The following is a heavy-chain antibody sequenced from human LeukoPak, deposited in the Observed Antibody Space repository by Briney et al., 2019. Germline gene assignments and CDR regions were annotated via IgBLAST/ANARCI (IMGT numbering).Heavy chain of an antibody. CDR3: ANGQLWFGESPVDY. D-gene: IGHD3-10*01. J-gene: IGHJ4*02. CDR2: ISGSGGST. Sequence: PGGSLRLSRAASGFTFSSYAMSWVRQAPGKGLEWVSAISGSGGSTYYADSVKGRFTISRDNSKNTLYLQMNSLRAEDTAVYYCANGQLWFGESPVDYWGQGTLVTVSS. V-gene: IGHV3-23*01. CDR1: GFTFSSYA.